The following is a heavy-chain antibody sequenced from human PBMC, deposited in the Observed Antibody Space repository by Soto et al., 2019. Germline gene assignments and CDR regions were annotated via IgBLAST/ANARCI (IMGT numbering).Heavy chain of an antibody. D-gene: IGHD3-10*01. Sequence: PSETLSLTCAVYGGSFSGYYWSWIRQPPGKGLEWIGEINHSGSTNYNPSLKSRVTISVDTSKNQFSLKLSSVTAADTAVYYCARGKRKPDGSGSYDYWGQGTLVTVSS. V-gene: IGHV4-34*01. CDR2: INHSGST. CDR1: GGSFSGYY. J-gene: IGHJ4*02. CDR3: ARGKRKPDGSGSYDY.